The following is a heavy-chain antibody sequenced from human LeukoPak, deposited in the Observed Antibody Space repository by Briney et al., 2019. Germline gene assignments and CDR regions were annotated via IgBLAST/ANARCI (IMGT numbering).Heavy chain of an antibody. Sequence: GGSLRLSCAASGFTVSRNYMSWVRQAPGKGLEWVSLIYSGGSTYYADSVKGRFTISRDSSKNTLYVQMNSLRAEDTAVYYCAAHSSGYLGWFDPWGQGTLVTVSS. CDR3: AAHSSGYLGWFDP. CDR1: GFTVSRNY. CDR2: IYSGGST. D-gene: IGHD3-22*01. V-gene: IGHV3-66*01. J-gene: IGHJ5*02.